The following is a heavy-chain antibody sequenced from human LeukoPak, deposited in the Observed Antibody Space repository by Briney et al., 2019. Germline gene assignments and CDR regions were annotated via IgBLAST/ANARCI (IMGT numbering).Heavy chain of an antibody. V-gene: IGHV4-59*12. CDR1: GGSISSYY. D-gene: IGHD5-18*01. Sequence: PSETLSLTCTVSGGSISSYYWSWIRQPPGKGLEWIGSIYYSGSTNYNPSLKSRVTISVDTSKNQFSLKLSSVTAADTAVYYCARGPRGYSYGYGPAYYYYMDVWGKGTTVTVSS. CDR3: ARGPRGYSYGYGPAYYYYMDV. CDR2: IYYSGST. J-gene: IGHJ6*03.